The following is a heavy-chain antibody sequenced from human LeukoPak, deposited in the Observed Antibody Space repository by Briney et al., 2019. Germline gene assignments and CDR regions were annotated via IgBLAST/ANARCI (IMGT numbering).Heavy chain of an antibody. J-gene: IGHJ4*02. CDR1: GFIFSKYA. D-gene: IGHD3-22*01. V-gene: IGHV3-23*01. CDR2: ISGSDGST. CDR3: AKDYNYHSSGYYYY. Sequence: GGSLRLSCAASGFIFSKYAMSWVRQAPGKGLEWVSAISGSDGSTYYADSVKGRFTISRDTSKNTLYLQMNSLRAEDTAVYYCAKDYNYHSSGYYYYWGPGTVVTVSS.